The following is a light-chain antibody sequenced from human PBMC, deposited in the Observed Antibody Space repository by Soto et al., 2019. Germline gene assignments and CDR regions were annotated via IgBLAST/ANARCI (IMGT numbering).Light chain of an antibody. CDR2: DAS. V-gene: IGKV3-11*01. J-gene: IGKJ5*01. Sequence: EIVWTQSPVTLSLSPGERATLSCRAGQSVSSYLAWYQKKPGQDPRILIYDASNRATGIPDRFSGSGSGTDFNLTFSRLETEDFAVYDCQQYSNWTITFGQGTRLEIK. CDR3: QQYSNWTIT. CDR1: QSVSSY.